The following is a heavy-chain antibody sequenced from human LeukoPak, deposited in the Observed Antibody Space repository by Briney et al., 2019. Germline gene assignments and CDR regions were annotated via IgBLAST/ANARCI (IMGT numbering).Heavy chain of an antibody. Sequence: SETLSLTCAVYGGSFSGYYWSWIRQPPGKGLEWIGEINHSGSTNYNPSLKSRVTISVDTSKNQFSLKLSSVTAADTAVYYCARLNYYEPPHNWFDPWGQGTLVTVSS. D-gene: IGHD3-3*01. CDR1: GGSFSGYY. CDR2: INHSGST. J-gene: IGHJ5*02. CDR3: ARLNYYEPPHNWFDP. V-gene: IGHV4-34*01.